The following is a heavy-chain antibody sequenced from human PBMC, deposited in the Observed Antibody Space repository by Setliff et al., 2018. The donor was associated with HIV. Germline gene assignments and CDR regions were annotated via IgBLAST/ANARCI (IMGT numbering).Heavy chain of an antibody. Sequence: PGESLKISCAASGFTFSSYSMTWVRQPPGKGLEWVSSISSSSSYIYYADSVKGRFTISRDNAKNSLYLQMNSLRAEDTAVYYCARGLQSNIAVAGPIPLGYWGQGTLVTVSS. J-gene: IGHJ4*02. D-gene: IGHD6-19*01. CDR1: GFTFSSYS. V-gene: IGHV3-21*03. CDR2: ISSSSSYI. CDR3: ARGLQSNIAVAGPIPLGY.